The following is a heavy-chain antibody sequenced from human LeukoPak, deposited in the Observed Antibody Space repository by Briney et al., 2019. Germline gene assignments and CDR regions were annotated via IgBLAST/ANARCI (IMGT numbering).Heavy chain of an antibody. CDR1: GFTFSPYA. V-gene: IGHV3-23*01. CDR2: ISGRGGST. CDR3: AKDHCSSSSCSHHFDY. D-gene: IGHD2-2*01. J-gene: IGHJ4*02. Sequence: PGGSLRLSCAASGFTFSPYAMTWVRQAPGKGLEWVSGISGRGGSTYYADSVKGRFTISRDNSKNTLYLQMNGLRAEDTAVYYCAKDHCSSSSCSHHFDYWGQGTLVTVSS.